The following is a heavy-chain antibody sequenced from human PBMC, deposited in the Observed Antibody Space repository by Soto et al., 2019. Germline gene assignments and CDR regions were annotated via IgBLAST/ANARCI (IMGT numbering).Heavy chain of an antibody. V-gene: IGHV6-1*01. J-gene: IGHJ6*02. D-gene: IGHD2-15*01. Sequence: PSQTLSLTCAISGDSVSSNSAAWNWIRQSPSRGLEWLGRTYYRSKWYIDYAVSVKSRITIIPDASKNQFSLQLNSVTPEDTAVYYCARDGLLLESYYFYYGLDVWGQGTTVTVSS. CDR3: ARDGLLLESYYFYYGLDV. CDR2: TYYRSKWYI. CDR1: GDSVSSNSAA.